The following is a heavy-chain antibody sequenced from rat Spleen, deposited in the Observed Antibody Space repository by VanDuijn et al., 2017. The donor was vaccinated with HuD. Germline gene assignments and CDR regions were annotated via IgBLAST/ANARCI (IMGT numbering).Heavy chain of an antibody. J-gene: IGHJ1*01. V-gene: IGHV2S12*01. D-gene: IGHD1-10*01. Sequence: QVQLKESGPGLVQPSQTLSLTCTVSGFSLISNGVSWVRQPPGKGLEWIAAISSGGSTYFNSVLKSRLSISRDTSKSQVFLKMNSLQTEDIATYYCARAPYNNYYWYFDFWGPGTMVTVSS. CDR1: GFSLISNG. CDR3: ARAPYNNYYWYFDF. CDR2: ISSGGST.